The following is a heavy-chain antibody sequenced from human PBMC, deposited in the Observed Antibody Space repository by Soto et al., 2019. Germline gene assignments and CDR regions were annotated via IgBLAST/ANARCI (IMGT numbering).Heavy chain of an antibody. CDR3: ASSVAGGYYYGMDV. CDR1: GFTVSSNY. Sequence: GGSLRLFCAASGFTVSSNYMSWVRQAPGKGLEWVSVIYSGGSTYYADSVKGRFTISRDNSKNTLYLQMNSLRAEDTAVYYCASSVAGGYYYGMDVWGQGTTVTVSS. CDR2: IYSGGST. J-gene: IGHJ6*02. V-gene: IGHV3-53*01. D-gene: IGHD6-19*01.